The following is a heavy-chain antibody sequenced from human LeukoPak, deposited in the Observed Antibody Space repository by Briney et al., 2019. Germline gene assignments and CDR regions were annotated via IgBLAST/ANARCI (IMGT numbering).Heavy chain of an antibody. V-gene: IGHV4-59*01. CDR3: ASLSVAGQYYFDY. CDR1: GGSISSYY. CDR2: IYYSGST. Sequence: SETLSLTCTVSGGSISSYYWSWIRQPPGKGLEWIGYIYYSGSTNYNPSLKSRVTISVDTSKNQFSLKLSSVTAADTAVYYCASLSVAGQYYFDYWGQGTLVTVSS. D-gene: IGHD6-19*01. J-gene: IGHJ4*02.